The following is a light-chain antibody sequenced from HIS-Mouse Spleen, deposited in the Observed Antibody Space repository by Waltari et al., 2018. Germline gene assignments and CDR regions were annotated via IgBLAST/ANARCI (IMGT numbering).Light chain of an antibody. CDR2: KDS. CDR1: VLAKKY. V-gene: IGLV3-27*01. J-gene: IGLJ3*02. CDR3: YSAADNNLGV. Sequence: SYELTQPSSVSVSRGQTARITCPGDVLAKKYARWFQQKPGQAPVLVIYKDSERPSGIPERFSGSSSGTTVTLTISGAQVEDEADYYCYSAADNNLGVFGGGTKLTVL.